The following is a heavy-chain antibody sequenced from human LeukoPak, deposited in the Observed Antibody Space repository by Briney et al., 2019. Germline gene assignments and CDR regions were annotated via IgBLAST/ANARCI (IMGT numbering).Heavy chain of an antibody. CDR2: ISYDGSNK. D-gene: IGHD3-22*01. J-gene: IGHJ4*02. V-gene: IGHV3-30*18. Sequence: GGSLRLSCAASGFTFSSYGMHWVRQAPVKGLEWVAVISYDGSNKYYADSVKGRFTISRDNSKNTLYLQMNSLRAEDTAVYYCAKGGKYYYDSSGLSDYWGQGTLVTVSS. CDR1: GFTFSSYG. CDR3: AKGGKYYYDSSGLSDY.